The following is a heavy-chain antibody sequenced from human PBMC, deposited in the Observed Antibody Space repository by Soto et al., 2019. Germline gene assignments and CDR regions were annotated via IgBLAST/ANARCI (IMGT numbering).Heavy chain of an antibody. CDR3: ARKSSSSYWFDP. CDR1: GYTFFTYG. Sequence: GASVKVSCKASGYTFFTYGITWVRQAPGQGLEWMGWISTYDGNTDYAQKLQGRVTMTTDTSTRTAYMELRSLRSDDTAVYYCARKSSSSYWFDPWGLGKLVTVSS. V-gene: IGHV1-18*01. J-gene: IGHJ5*02. CDR2: ISTYDGNT. D-gene: IGHD6-6*01.